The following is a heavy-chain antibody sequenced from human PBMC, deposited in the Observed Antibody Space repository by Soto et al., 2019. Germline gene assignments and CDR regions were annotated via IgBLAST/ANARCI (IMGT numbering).Heavy chain of an antibody. CDR3: VRDKGNVVVAASDN. CDR2: ISSSSSYI. J-gene: IGHJ4*02. Sequence: GGSLRLSFAASGFTFSSYIMNWVRQPPGKGLEWVSSISSSSSYIYYADSVKGRFTISRDNAKNSLFLQMNSLRAEDTAVYYCVRDKGNVVVAASDNWGQGTLVTVCS. V-gene: IGHV3-21*01. D-gene: IGHD2-15*01. CDR1: GFTFSSYI.